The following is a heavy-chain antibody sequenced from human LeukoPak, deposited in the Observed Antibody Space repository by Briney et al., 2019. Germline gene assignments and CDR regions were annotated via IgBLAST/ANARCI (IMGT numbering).Heavy chain of an antibody. J-gene: IGHJ4*02. CDR1: GYTFTSYY. CDR3: AREDSSGDFDY. D-gene: IGHD6-25*01. Sequence: GASVKASCKASGYTFTSYYMHWVRQAPGQGLEWMGIINPSGGSTSYAQKFQGRVTMTRDTTTSTVYMELSSLRSEDTAVYYCAREDSSGDFDYWGQGTLVTVSS. V-gene: IGHV1-46*01. CDR2: INPSGGST.